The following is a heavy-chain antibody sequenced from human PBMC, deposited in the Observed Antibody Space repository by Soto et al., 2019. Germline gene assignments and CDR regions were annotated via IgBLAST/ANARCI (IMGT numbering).Heavy chain of an antibody. CDR3: ARDRYSSSYRGYYYYMAV. Sequence: PGGSLRLSCAASGFTFSSYWMHWVRQAPGKGLVWVSRINSDGSSTSYADSVKGRFTISRDNAKNTLYLQMNSLRAEDTAVYYCARDRYSSSYRGYYYYMAVWGKGTTVTVSS. V-gene: IGHV3-74*01. D-gene: IGHD6-6*01. CDR2: INSDGSST. CDR1: GFTFSSYW. J-gene: IGHJ6*03.